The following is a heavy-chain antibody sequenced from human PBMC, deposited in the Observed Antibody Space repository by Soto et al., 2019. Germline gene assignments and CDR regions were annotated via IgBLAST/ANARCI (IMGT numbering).Heavy chain of an antibody. Sequence: SVKVSCKASGGTFSSYAISWVRQAPGQGLEWMGGIIPIFGTANYAQKFQGRVTITADESTSTAYMELSSLRSEDTAVYYCASGQTGLRYFDWPAASMDVWGQGTTVTVSS. CDR3: ASGQTGLRYFDWPAASMDV. CDR2: IIPIFGTA. D-gene: IGHD3-9*01. J-gene: IGHJ6*02. V-gene: IGHV1-69*13. CDR1: GGTFSSYA.